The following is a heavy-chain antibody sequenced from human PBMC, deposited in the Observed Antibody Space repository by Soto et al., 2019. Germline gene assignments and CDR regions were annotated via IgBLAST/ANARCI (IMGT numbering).Heavy chain of an antibody. D-gene: IGHD4-4*01. CDR1: GDSVSSNSAA. CDR3: ARDAHDYSNYRVSCFDY. Sequence: KQSQTLSLTCAISGDSVSSNSAAWNWIRQSPSRGLEWLGRTYYRSKWYNDYAVSVKSRITINPDTSKNQFSLQLNSVTPEDTAVYYCARDAHDYSNYRVSCFDYWGQGTLVTVSS. J-gene: IGHJ4*02. CDR2: TYYRSKWYN. V-gene: IGHV6-1*01.